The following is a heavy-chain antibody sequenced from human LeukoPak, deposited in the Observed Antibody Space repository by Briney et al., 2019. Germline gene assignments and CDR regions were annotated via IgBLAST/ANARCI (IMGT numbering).Heavy chain of an antibody. CDR3: ARTASYCGGDCYSDY. D-gene: IGHD2-21*01. J-gene: IGHJ4*02. Sequence: ASVKVSCKASGYTFTGYYMHCVRQAPGQGREWRGWINPNSGGTNYAQNFQGRVTMTRDTSIRTAYMELSRLRSDDTAVYYCARTASYCGGDCYSDYWGQGTLVTVSS. CDR2: INPNSGGT. V-gene: IGHV1-2*02. CDR1: GYTFTGYY.